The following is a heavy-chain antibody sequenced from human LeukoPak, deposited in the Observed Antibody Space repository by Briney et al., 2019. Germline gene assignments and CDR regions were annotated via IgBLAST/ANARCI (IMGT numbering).Heavy chain of an antibody. J-gene: IGHJ4*02. CDR2: ISYDDGSNK. CDR1: GFTFSSYA. D-gene: IGHD5-24*01. CDR3: ARSRDGYSQ. V-gene: IGHV3-30*04. Sequence: GGSLRLSCAASGFTFSSYAMHWVRQAPGKGLEWVAVISYDDGSNKYYADSVKGRFTISRDNAKNTLYLQMNSLRAEDTAVYYCARSRDGYSQWGQGTLVTVSS.